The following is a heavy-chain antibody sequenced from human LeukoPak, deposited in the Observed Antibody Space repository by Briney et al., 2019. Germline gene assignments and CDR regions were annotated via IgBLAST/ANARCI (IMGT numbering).Heavy chain of an antibody. Sequence: PGRSLRLSCAASGFTFDDYAMSWVRQAPGKGLEWVSAISGSGGSTYYADSVKGRFTISRDNSKNTLYLQMNSLRAEDTAVYYCAKGRLYYMDVWGKGTTVTISS. CDR2: ISGSGGST. J-gene: IGHJ6*03. CDR1: GFTFDDYA. CDR3: AKGRLYYMDV. V-gene: IGHV3-23*01.